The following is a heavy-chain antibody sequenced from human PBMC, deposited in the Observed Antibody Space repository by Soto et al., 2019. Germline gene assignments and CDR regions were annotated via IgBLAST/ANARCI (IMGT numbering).Heavy chain of an antibody. CDR3: ARDRFHGFWSGYFDY. V-gene: IGHV3-64*01. D-gene: IGHD3-3*01. CDR1: GFTFSSYA. J-gene: IGHJ4*02. CDR2: ISSNGGST. Sequence: QPGGSLRLSCAASGFTFSSYAMHWVRQAPGKGLENVSAISSNGGSTYYANSVKGRFTISRDNSKNTLYLQMGSLRAEDMAVYYCARDRFHGFWSGYFDYWGQGTLVTVSS.